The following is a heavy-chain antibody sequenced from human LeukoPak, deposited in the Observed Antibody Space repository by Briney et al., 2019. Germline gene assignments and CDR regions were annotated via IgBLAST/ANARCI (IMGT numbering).Heavy chain of an antibody. CDR2: ISAYNGNT. CDR3: ASAPRTAITHMDV. CDR1: GYTFTSYG. J-gene: IGHJ6*02. Sequence: GASVKVSCKASGYTFTSYGISWERQAPGQGLEWMGWISAYNGNTNYAQKLQGRVTMTTDTSTSTAYMELRSLRSDDTAVYYCASAPRTAITHMDVWGQGTTVTVSS. D-gene: IGHD2-21*02. V-gene: IGHV1-18*01.